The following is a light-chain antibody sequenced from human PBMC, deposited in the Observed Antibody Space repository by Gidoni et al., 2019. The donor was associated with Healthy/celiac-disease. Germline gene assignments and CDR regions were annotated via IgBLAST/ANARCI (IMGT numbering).Light chain of an antibody. CDR2: LGS. V-gene: IGKV2-28*01. J-gene: IGKJ5*01. CDR1: QSLLHSNGYNY. Sequence: DIVMTQSPLSLPVTPGEPASISCRSSQSLLHSNGYNYLDWYLQKPGQSPQLLIYLGSNRASGVPDRFSGSGSGTDFTLKISRVEAEDGGGYYCMQATFGQXKRLEIK. CDR3: MQAT.